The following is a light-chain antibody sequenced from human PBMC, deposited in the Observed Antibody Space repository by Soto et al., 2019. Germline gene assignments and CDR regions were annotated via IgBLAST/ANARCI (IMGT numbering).Light chain of an antibody. V-gene: IGLV4-69*01. CDR2: LNSDGSH. Sequence: QSVLTQSSSASASLGASVKLTCTLSSGHSSYTIAWHQQQPEKGPRYLMKLNSDGSHSKGDGIPDRFSGSSSGAERYLTISSLQSEDEADYYCQTWGTGIPWVFGGGTKLTVL. CDR3: QTWGTGIPWV. J-gene: IGLJ3*02. CDR1: SGHSSYT.